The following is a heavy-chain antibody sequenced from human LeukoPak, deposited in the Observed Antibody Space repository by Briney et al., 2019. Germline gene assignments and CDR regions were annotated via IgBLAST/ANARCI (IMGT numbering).Heavy chain of an antibody. CDR2: IYSGGST. J-gene: IGHJ4*02. Sequence: PGGSLRLSCGVSGITVSGNYMSWVRQAPGKGLEGVSDIYSGGSTYYADSVKGRFTISRDNSKNTIYLEMNSLRAEDTAVYYCARDSVRSGIRSGSFDYWGQGTLVTVSS. CDR3: ARDSVRSGIRSGSFDY. D-gene: IGHD3-10*01. V-gene: IGHV3-66*01. CDR1: GITVSGNY.